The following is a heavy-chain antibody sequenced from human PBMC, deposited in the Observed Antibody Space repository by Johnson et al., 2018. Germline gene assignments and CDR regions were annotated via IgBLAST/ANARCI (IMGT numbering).Heavy chain of an antibody. J-gene: IGHJ3*02. Sequence: EVQLVETGGGLVKPGGSLRLSCAASGFTFSNAWMSWVRQAPGKGLEWVGRIKSTTDGVTTDYAAPVKGRFTISRDDSKNTLYLQMNSLKNEDTAVYYCTTDIHYYDSSGNAFDIWGQGTMVTVSS. D-gene: IGHD3-22*01. CDR2: IKSTTDGVTT. CDR3: TTDIHYYDSSGNAFDI. V-gene: IGHV3-15*01. CDR1: GFTFSNAW.